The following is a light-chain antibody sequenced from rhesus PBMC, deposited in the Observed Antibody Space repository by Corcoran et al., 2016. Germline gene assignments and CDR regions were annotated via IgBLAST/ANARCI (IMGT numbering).Light chain of an antibody. CDR3: QQYYSSPFT. J-gene: IGKJ3*01. CDR1: QSLLYISNHKNY. V-gene: IGKV4-1*01. Sequence: DIVMTQSPDSLAVSLGERVTINCKSSQSLLYISNHKNYLAWYQQKPGHAPKLHIDWACTRESGFPNRLRGSGSGTDCTLTISGLQAEDVAVYYCQQYYSSPFTFGPGTKLDIK. CDR2: WAC.